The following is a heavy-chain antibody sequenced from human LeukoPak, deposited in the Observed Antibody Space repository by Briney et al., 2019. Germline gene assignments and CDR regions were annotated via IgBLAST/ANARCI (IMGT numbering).Heavy chain of an antibody. V-gene: IGHV4-59*08. CDR2: IYYSGST. J-gene: IGHJ3*02. CDR1: GGSISSYY. D-gene: IGHD4-17*01. Sequence: PSETLSLTCTVSGGSISSYYWSWIRQPPGKGLEWIWYIYYSGSTNYNPSLKSRVTISVDTSKNQFSLKLSSVTAADTAVYYCAGVDGDYTLWAFDIWGQGTMVTVSS. CDR3: AGVDGDYTLWAFDI.